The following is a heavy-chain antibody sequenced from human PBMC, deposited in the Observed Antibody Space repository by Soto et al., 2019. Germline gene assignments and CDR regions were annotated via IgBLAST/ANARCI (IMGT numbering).Heavy chain of an antibody. Sequence: PSETLSLTCAVYGGSFSGYYWSWIRQPPGKGLEWIGEINHSGSTNYNPSLKSRVTISVDTSKNQFSLKLSSVTAADTALYYCARWAQEGSSGYYGDWFDPWGQGTLVTVSS. J-gene: IGHJ5*02. CDR1: GGSFSGYY. D-gene: IGHD3-22*01. CDR2: INHSGST. V-gene: IGHV4-34*01. CDR3: ARWAQEGSSGYYGDWFDP.